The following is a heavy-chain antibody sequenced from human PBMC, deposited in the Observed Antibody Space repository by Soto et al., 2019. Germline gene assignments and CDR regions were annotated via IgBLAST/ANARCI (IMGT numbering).Heavy chain of an antibody. CDR1: GYSFTNNY. CDR3: VGMETFGASSWFDP. D-gene: IGHD3-16*01. CDR2: MNPESGDT. V-gene: IGHV1-8*01. J-gene: IGHJ5*02. Sequence: ASVKASFNAAGYSFTNNYVSWVRQATGQRLELMGWMNPESGDTGYAQKFQGRVTMTRXTXXAXAXMXLXXXXSDXTAIYXCVGMETFGASSWFDPWGPGILVTVSS.